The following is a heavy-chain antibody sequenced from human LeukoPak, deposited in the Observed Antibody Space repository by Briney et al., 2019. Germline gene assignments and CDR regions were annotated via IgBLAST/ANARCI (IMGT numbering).Heavy chain of an antibody. D-gene: IGHD6-13*01. V-gene: IGHV1-69*02. CDR3: ASPLSPGIAAAAFDY. J-gene: IGHJ4*02. CDR2: IIPILGIA. CDR1: GGTFSSYT. Sequence: SVKVSCKASGGTFSSYTISWVRQAPGQGLEWMGRIIPILGIANYAQKFQGRVTITADKSTSTAYMELSSLRSEDTAVYYCASPLSPGIAAAAFDYWGQGTLVTVSS.